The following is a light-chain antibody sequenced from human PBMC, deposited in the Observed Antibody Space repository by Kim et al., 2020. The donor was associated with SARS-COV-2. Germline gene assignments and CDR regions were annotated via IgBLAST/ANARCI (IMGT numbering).Light chain of an antibody. CDR3: QQYKDWYT. CDR1: QSVSSS. J-gene: IGKJ2*01. CDR2: AAS. V-gene: IGKV3-15*01. Sequence: LSVSPGESATLACRASQSVSSSLAWYQQKPGQGLRVRIYAASTRISGVPARFTGSGSETEFTLTIDSLQSEDFAIYYCQQYKDWYTFGQGTKLEI.